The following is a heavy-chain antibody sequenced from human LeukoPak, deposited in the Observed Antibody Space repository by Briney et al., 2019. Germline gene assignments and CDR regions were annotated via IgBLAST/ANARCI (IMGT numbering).Heavy chain of an antibody. V-gene: IGHV1-2*06. D-gene: IGHD2-8*01. J-gene: IGHJ6*03. Sequence: GASVKVSCKTSGYTFTDSYIHWVRQAPGQGLEWMGRINPNSGDPNYPQKFQGRVTMTRDTSISTAYMEMSSLTSDDTAGYYCARSARHCNNGVCFTDYYIDLWGKGTTVIVSS. CDR1: GYTFTDSY. CDR3: ARSARHCNNGVCFTDYYIDL. CDR2: INPNSGDP.